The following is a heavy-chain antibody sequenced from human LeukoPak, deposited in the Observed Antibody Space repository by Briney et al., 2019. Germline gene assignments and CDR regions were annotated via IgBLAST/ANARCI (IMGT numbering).Heavy chain of an antibody. CDR2: INAGNGNT. J-gene: IGHJ4*02. D-gene: IGHD3-10*01. CDR1: GYTFTSYA. V-gene: IGHV1-3*01. Sequence: ASVKVSCKASGYTFTSYAMHWVRQAPGRRLEWMGWINAGNGNTKYSQKFQGRVTITRDTSASTAYMELSSLGSEDTAVYYCARRKYYGSGSYYNGEFDYWGQGTLVTVSS. CDR3: ARRKYYGSGSYYNGEFDY.